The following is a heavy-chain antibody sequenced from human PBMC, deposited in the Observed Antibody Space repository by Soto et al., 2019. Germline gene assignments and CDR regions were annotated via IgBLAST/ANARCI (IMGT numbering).Heavy chain of an antibody. D-gene: IGHD2-2*01. J-gene: IGHJ4*02. CDR3: ARADPAASVGY. Sequence: XTLYLPGTVSGASLSRQYWTWLRQSPGKGLELIGYISYSGSTYYNPSHKSRVTISADTSRNQFSLKLSAVISAHTAVYYCARADPAASVGYWGQGTLVSVSP. CDR1: GASLSRQY. CDR2: ISYSGST. V-gene: IGHV4-59*11.